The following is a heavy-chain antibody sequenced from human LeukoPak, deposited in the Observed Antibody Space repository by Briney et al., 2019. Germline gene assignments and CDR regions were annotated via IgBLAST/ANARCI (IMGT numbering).Heavy chain of an antibody. CDR2: INSDGSST. CDR3: ARVRSGSSAGNYGMDV. J-gene: IGHJ6*02. D-gene: IGHD1-26*01. CDR1: GFTFSSYW. Sequence: GGSLRLSCAASGFTFSSYWMHWVRQAPGKGLVWVSRINSDGSSTTYADSVKGRFTISRDIAKNTLYLQMKSLRAEDTAVYFCARVRSGSSAGNYGMDVWGQGTTVAVSS. V-gene: IGHV3-74*01.